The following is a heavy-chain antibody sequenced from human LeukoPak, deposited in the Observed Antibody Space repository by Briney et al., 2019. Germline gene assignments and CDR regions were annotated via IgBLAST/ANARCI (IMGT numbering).Heavy chain of an antibody. D-gene: IGHD6-13*01. CDR1: GFTFSNYW. Sequence: GGSLRLPCAASGFTFSNYWMTWVRQAPGKGLEWVANMKEDESEEYYVDSVRGRFTISRDNAKNSLYLQMNSLRGEDTAVYYCARDRSAWYRKDAFDIWGQGTMVTVSS. CDR2: MKEDESEE. CDR3: ARDRSAWYRKDAFDI. V-gene: IGHV3-7*01. J-gene: IGHJ3*02.